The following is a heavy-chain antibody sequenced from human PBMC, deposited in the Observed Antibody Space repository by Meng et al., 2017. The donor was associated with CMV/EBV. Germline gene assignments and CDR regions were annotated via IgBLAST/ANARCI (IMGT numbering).Heavy chain of an antibody. V-gene: IGHV4-59*01. J-gene: IGHJ6*02. Sequence: GSLRLSCTVSGGSISSYYWSWIRQPPAKGLEWIGYIYYSGSTNYNPSLKSRVTISVDTSKNQFSLKLSSVTAADTAVYYCARGGGGRTNRGMDVWGQGTTVTVSS. D-gene: IGHD1-14*01. CDR1: GGSISSYY. CDR2: IYYSGST. CDR3: ARGGGGRTNRGMDV.